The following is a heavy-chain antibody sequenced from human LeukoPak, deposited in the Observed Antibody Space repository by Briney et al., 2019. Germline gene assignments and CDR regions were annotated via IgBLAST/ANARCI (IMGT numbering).Heavy chain of an antibody. Sequence: PSQTLSLTCTVSCCSISSYYGSWVRQPPRKGLAWIGYIYSSGTTNYNPSLKSRVTISLDTSNNQFSLRLSSVTAADTAVYFCARHIYSGYYFDYWGQGTLVTVSS. CDR3: ARHIYSGYYFDY. CDR2: IYSSGTT. J-gene: IGHJ4*02. D-gene: IGHD3-22*01. CDR1: CCSISSYY. V-gene: IGHV4-59*08.